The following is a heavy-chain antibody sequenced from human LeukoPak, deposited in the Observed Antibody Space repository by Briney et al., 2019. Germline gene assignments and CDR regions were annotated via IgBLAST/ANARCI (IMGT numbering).Heavy chain of an antibody. CDR2: ISGSGGST. CDR1: GFTFSSYA. Sequence: PGGSLRLSCAASGFTFSSYAMSRVRQAPGKGLEWVSAISGSGGSTYYADSVKGRFTISRDNSKNTLYLQMNSLRAEDTAVYYCAKAKWFRDYYFDYWGQGTLVTVSS. D-gene: IGHD3-22*01. J-gene: IGHJ4*02. CDR3: AKAKWFRDYYFDY. V-gene: IGHV3-23*01.